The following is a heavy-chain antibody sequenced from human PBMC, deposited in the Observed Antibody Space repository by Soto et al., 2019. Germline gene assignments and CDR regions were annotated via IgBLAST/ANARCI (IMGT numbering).Heavy chain of an antibody. J-gene: IGHJ4*02. V-gene: IGHV3-33*01. CDR2: IWYDGSNK. Sequence: QVQLVESGGGVVQPGRSLRLSCAASGFTFSSYGMHWVRQAPGKGLEWVAVIWYDGSNKYYADSVKGRFTISRDNSKNTLYLQMNSLRAEDTAVYYCAREFRRIVASRRLDYWGQGTLVTVSS. CDR1: GFTFSSYG. CDR3: AREFRRIVASRRLDY. D-gene: IGHD6-13*01.